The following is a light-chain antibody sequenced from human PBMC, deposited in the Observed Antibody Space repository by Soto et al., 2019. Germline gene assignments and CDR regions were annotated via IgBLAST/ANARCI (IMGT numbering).Light chain of an antibody. CDR3: CSYAGSSTWV. CDR1: KNDIGSYRF. V-gene: IGLV2-23*01. J-gene: IGLJ3*02. Sequence: LTQPASVSGSPGESITISCIGTKNDIGSYRFVSWYQQHPGEAPKLMISEGSKRPSGTSNRFSGSKSGNTASLRISGLQAEDEADYYCCSYAGSSTWVFGGGTKVTVL. CDR2: EGS.